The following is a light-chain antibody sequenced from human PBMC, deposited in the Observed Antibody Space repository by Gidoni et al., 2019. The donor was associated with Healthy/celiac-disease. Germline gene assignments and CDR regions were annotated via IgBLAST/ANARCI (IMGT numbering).Light chain of an antibody. Sequence: DIQMTQSPSSLSASVGDRVTITCRASQSISSYLNWYQQKPGKAPKLLIYAASRLQSGVPSRFSGSGSGTDFTRTISSLQPEDFATYYCQQSYSTPTTFGGGTKVEIK. CDR1: QSISSY. V-gene: IGKV1-39*01. J-gene: IGKJ4*01. CDR3: QQSYSTPTT. CDR2: AAS.